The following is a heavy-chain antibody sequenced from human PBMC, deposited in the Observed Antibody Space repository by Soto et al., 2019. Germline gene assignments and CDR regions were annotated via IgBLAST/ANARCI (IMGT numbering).Heavy chain of an antibody. D-gene: IGHD6-13*01. CDR2: IRSKADSYAT. CDR1: GFTFSGSV. Sequence: GSLRLSCVASGFTFSGSVLHWVRQASGKGLEWVGRIRSKADSYATAYAASVKGRFTISRDDSKNTAFLQMNSLQVEDTAVYYCTRRAAAGSRYYYYFDVWGKGTTVTVSS. CDR3: TRRAAAGSRYYYYFDV. J-gene: IGHJ6*03. V-gene: IGHV3-73*01.